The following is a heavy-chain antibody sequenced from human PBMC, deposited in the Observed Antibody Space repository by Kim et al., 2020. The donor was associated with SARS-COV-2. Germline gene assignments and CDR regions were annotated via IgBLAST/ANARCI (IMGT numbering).Heavy chain of an antibody. J-gene: IGHJ4*02. V-gene: IGHV1-24*01. CDR2: T. CDR3: ATGIVVARNDY. Sequence: TIYAQKFQGRVTMTEDTSTDTAYMELSSLRSEDTAVYYCATGIVVARNDYWGQGTLVTVSS. D-gene: IGHD3-22*01.